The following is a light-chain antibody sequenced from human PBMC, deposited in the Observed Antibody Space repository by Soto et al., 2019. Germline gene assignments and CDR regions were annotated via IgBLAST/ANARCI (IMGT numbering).Light chain of an antibody. Sequence: YELTQPPSVSLSPGQTARITCSGDALPKQFACWYQQKPGQAPVLVISKDSERPSGIPERFSGSSSGTTVTLTISGVQAEDEADYYCLSADSSGTYRVFGGGTKLTVL. J-gene: IGLJ3*02. CDR1: ALPKQF. V-gene: IGLV3-25*03. CDR3: LSADSSGTYRV. CDR2: KDS.